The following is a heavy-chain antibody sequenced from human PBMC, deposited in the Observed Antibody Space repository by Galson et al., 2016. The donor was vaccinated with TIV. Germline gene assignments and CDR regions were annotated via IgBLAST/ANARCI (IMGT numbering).Heavy chain of an antibody. CDR3: ARHVPFGGDCYYFDY. CDR2: IIWNGGIT. D-gene: IGHD2-21*01. J-gene: IGHJ4*02. CDR1: GFTFDDYG. V-gene: IGHV3-20*01. Sequence: SLRLSCAASGFTFDDYGMTWVRQVPGKGLEWVSDIIWNGGITDYADSVKGRFTISRDNAKNSLYLQMNSLRAEDAALYLCARHVPFGGDCYYFDYWGQDTLVTVSS.